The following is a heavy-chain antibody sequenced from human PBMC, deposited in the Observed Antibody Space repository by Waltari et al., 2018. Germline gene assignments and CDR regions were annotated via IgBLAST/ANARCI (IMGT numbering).Heavy chain of an antibody. V-gene: IGHV4-39*07. CDR3: ASGYYGSGSYGGWFDP. CDR2: IYYSGST. D-gene: IGHD3-10*01. J-gene: IGHJ5*02. Sequence: QLQLQESGPGLVKPSETLSLTCTVPGGSIRSSSYYWGWTRQPTGKGLEWIGSIYYSGSTYYNPSLKSRVTISVDTSKNQFSLKLSSVTAADTAVYYCASGYYGSGSYGGWFDPWGQGTLVTVSS. CDR1: GGSIRSSSYY.